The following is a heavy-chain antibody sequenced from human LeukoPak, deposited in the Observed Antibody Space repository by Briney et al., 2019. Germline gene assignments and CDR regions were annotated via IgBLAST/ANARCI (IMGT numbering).Heavy chain of an antibody. CDR3: ARVGSWYYFDY. J-gene: IGHJ4*02. V-gene: IGHV4-59*01. D-gene: IGHD6-19*01. CDR2: IDYSGNT. Sequence: SETLSLTCTVSGGSFSSYYWTWTRQPPGKGLEWIAYIDYSGNTNYSPSLKSRVTISVDTSRNQFSLKLSSVTAADTAVYYCARVGSWYYFDYWGQGTPVTVSS. CDR1: GGSFSSYY.